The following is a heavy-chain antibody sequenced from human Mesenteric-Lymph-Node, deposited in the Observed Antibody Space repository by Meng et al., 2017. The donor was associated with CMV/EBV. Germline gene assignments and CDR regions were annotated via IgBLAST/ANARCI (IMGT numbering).Heavy chain of an antibody. J-gene: IGHJ6*02. Sequence: GESLKISCTASGSSISDYYMSWIRQAPGKGLEWVSYISYSGYTIYYADSVRGRFTISRDNAKNLVYLQMNSLRPEDTAVYYCARVGVETARYKGMDVWGQGTTVTVSS. CDR1: GSSISDYY. V-gene: IGHV3-11*04. CDR3: ARVGVETARYKGMDV. D-gene: IGHD5-18*01. CDR2: ISYSGYTI.